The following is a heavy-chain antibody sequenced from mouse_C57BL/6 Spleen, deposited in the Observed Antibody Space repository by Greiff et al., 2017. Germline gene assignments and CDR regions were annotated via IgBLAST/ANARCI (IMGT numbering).Heavy chain of an antibody. D-gene: IGHD1-1*01. CDR3: ARLTVVAVRDYFDY. Sequence: VQLQQSGAELVKPGASVKISCKASGYAFSSYWMNWVKQRPGTGLEWIGQIYPGDGDTNYNGKFKGKATLTADKSSSTAYMQLSSLTSEDSAVYFCARLTVVAVRDYFDYWGQGTTLTVSS. J-gene: IGHJ2*01. V-gene: IGHV1-80*01. CDR2: IYPGDGDT. CDR1: GYAFSSYW.